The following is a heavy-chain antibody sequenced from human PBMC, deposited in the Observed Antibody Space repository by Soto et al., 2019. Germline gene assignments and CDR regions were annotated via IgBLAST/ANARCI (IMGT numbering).Heavy chain of an antibody. Sequence: PGESLKISCKGSGYSFTSYWISWVRQMPGKGLEWMGRIDPSDSYTNYSPSFQGHVTISADKSISTAYLQWSSLKASDTAMYYWARHASVLRYYGMDVWGQGTTVTVSS. CDR3: ARHASVLRYYGMDV. CDR2: IDPSDSYT. CDR1: GYSFTSYW. J-gene: IGHJ6*02. D-gene: IGHD3-16*01. V-gene: IGHV5-10-1*01.